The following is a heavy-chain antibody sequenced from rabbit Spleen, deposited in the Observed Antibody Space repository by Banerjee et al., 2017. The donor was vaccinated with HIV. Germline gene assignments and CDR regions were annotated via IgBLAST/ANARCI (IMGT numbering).Heavy chain of an antibody. CDR1: GFTFSNKAV. CDR3: ARGVVNIDYFDF. CDR2: INAVTGKA. J-gene: IGHJ4*01. Sequence: QSLEESGGDLVKPGASLTLTCKASGFTFSNKAVMCWVRQAPGKGLEWIACINAVTGKALYASWAKGRYTISKTSSTTVTLQVTSLTAADTATHFCARGVVNIDYFDFWGPGTLVTVS. V-gene: IGHV1S40*01.